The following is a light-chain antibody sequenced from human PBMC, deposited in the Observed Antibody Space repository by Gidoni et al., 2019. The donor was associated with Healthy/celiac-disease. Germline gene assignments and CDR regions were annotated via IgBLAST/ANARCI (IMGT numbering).Light chain of an antibody. V-gene: IGKV3-15*01. CDR1: QSVSSN. J-gene: IGKJ4*01. CDR2: GAS. CDR3: QQYNNWPPS. Sequence: EIVMTQSPATLSVSPGERATLPCRASQSVSSNLAWYQQKPGQAPRLLIYGASPRATGIPARFSGSGSGTEFTRTISSLQSEDFAVYYCQQYNNWPPSFGGGTKVEIK.